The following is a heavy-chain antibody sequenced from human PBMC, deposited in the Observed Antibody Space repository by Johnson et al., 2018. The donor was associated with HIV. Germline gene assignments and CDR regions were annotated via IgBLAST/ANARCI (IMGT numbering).Heavy chain of an antibody. D-gene: IGHD1-26*01. CDR2: IYSGGST. CDR1: GFTVSSNY. V-gene: IGHV3-53*01. J-gene: IGHJ3*02. Sequence: VLLVESGGGLIQPGGSLRLSCAASGFTVSSNYMSWVRQAPGKGLEWVSVIYSGGSTYYADSVKAGLTISSDNSKNTLYPQMNSLRAEDTAVYYCARAVGGTREGSGAFDIWGQGTMVTVSS. CDR3: ARAVGGTREGSGAFDI.